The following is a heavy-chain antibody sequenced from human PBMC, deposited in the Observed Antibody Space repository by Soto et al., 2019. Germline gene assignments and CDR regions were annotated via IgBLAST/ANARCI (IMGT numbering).Heavy chain of an antibody. CDR3: ARGMLGAGTANDH. CDR2: IIGDGLYT. V-gene: IGHV3-74*03. CDR1: GFTFSNYW. D-gene: IGHD3-10*01. Sequence: EVQLVESGGGLVQPGGSLILSCAASGFTFSNYWMVWVRQAPRKGLVWVSRIIGDGLYTTYADSVKGRFTISRDNAKNTVYQQMNMLRVEDTAVYYCARGMLGAGTANDHWGQGTLVTVSS. J-gene: IGHJ4*02.